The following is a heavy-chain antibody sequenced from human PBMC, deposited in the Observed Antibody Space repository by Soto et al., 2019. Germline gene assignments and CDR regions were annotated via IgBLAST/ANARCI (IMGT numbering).Heavy chain of an antibody. J-gene: IGHJ6*02. Sequence: ASVKVSCKASGYTFTSYYMHWVRQAPGQGLEWMGIINTSSGSTTYAQKFQGRVTMTRDTSTSTVYMELSSLRSEDTAVYHCARGSSWYYYGMDVWGQGTTVTVSS. V-gene: IGHV1-46*01. CDR2: INTSSGST. D-gene: IGHD6-13*01. CDR3: ARGSSWYYYGMDV. CDR1: GYTFTSYY.